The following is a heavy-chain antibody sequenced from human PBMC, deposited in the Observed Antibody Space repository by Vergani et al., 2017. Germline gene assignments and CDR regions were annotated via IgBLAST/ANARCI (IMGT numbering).Heavy chain of an antibody. J-gene: IGHJ6*03. V-gene: IGHV3-30*18. D-gene: IGHD3-16*01. CDR2: ISHDGNKK. CDR3: AKDPRLKEDYYYYYMDV. CDR1: GFTFSNYG. Sequence: QVQLVESGGSVVQPGRSLRLSCAASGFTFSNYGLHWVRQAPGQGLEWVAVISHDGNKKYYVDSVKGRFTISRDNSKNTLYLYMNSLRDDGTALYYCAKDPRLKEDYYYYYMDVWGKGTTVTVSS.